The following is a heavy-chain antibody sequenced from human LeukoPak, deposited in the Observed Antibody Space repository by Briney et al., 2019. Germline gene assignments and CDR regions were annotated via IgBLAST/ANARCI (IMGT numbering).Heavy chain of an antibody. D-gene: IGHD6-13*01. J-gene: IGHJ6*02. V-gene: IGHV4-34*01. CDR2: INHSGST. Sequence: SETLSLTCAVSGGSISSGGYYWSWIRQPPGKGLEWIGEINHSGSTNYNPSLKSRVTISVDTSKNQFSLKLSSVTAADTAVYYCARASYSSSWSGPRKSTTYYYYGMDVWGQGTTVTVSS. CDR3: ARASYSSSWSGPRKSTTYYYYGMDV. CDR1: GGSISSGGYY.